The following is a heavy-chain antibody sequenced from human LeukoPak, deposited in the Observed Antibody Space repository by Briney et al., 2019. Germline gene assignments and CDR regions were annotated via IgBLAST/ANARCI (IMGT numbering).Heavy chain of an antibody. V-gene: IGHV4-30-2*02. CDR2: IYHSGST. D-gene: IGHD2-2*01. CDR1: GGSISSGGYY. CDR3: ASHKSERYSRSVISWFDP. J-gene: IGHJ5*02. Sequence: PSETLSLTCTVSGGSISSGGYYWSWIRQPPGKGLEWIGYIYHSGSTYYNPSLKSRVAISLDRSKNQFSLKLSSVTAADTAVYYCASHKSERYSRSVISWFDPWGQGTLVTVSS.